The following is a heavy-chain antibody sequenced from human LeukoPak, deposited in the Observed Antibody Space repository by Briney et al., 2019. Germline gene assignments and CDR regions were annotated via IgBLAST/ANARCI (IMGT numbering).Heavy chain of an antibody. J-gene: IGHJ6*03. CDR1: GFTFSNYA. Sequence: PGGSLRLSCAASGFTFSNYAMSWVRQAPGKGLEWVSAISGSGISTYYADSVKGRFTISRDNSKNTLYLQMNSLRAEDSAVYYCAKDVQMATINNYYYYMDVWGKGTTVTVSS. D-gene: IGHD5-24*01. CDR2: ISGSGIST. V-gene: IGHV3-23*01. CDR3: AKDVQMATINNYYYYMDV.